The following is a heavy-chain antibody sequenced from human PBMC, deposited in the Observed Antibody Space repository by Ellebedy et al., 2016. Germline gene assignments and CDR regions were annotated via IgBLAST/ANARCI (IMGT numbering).Heavy chain of an antibody. D-gene: IGHD3-10*02. CDR2: IYYSGST. J-gene: IGHJ2*01. Sequence: SETLSLTXTVSGGSISSYYWSWIRQPPGKGLEWIGYIYYSGSTYYNPSLKSRVTISVDTSKNQFSLKLSSVTAADTAVYYCARVVFGESVDWYFDLWGRGTLVTVSS. V-gene: IGHV4-59*12. CDR3: ARVVFGESVDWYFDL. CDR1: GGSISSYY.